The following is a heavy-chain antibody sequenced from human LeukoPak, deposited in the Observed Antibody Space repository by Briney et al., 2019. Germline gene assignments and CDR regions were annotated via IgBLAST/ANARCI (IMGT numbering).Heavy chain of an antibody. Sequence: GGSLRLPCAAAGFTFNSYGMHWVRQAPGKGLEWVAFIRYDGSNKYYADSVKGRFTISRDNSKNTLYLQMNSLRAEDTAVYYCAKDTFRLTTVYYFDYWGQGTLVTVSS. V-gene: IGHV3-30*02. D-gene: IGHD1-1*01. J-gene: IGHJ4*02. CDR1: GFTFNSYG. CDR3: AKDTFRLTTVYYFDY. CDR2: IRYDGSNK.